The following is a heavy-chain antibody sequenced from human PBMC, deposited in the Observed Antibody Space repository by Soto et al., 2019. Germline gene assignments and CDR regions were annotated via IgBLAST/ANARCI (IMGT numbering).Heavy chain of an antibody. D-gene: IGHD6-13*01. J-gene: IGHJ1*01. V-gene: IGHV4-34*01. Sequence: QVQLQQWGAGLLKPSETLSLTCAVYGGSFSGYYWSWIRQPPGKGLEWIGEINHSGSTNYNPSLKSRGTISVDTSKNQFSLKLSSVTAADTAVYYCARGAPYSSSRYTYNHWGQGTLVTVSS. CDR1: GGSFSGYY. CDR3: ARGAPYSSSRYTYNH. CDR2: INHSGST.